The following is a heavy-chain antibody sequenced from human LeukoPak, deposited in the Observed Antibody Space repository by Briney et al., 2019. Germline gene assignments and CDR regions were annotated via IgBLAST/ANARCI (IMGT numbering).Heavy chain of an antibody. D-gene: IGHD3-10*01. Sequence: SETLSLTCAVYGGSFSGYYWSCIRQPPGKGLEWIGEINHSGSTNYNPSLKSRVTISVDTSKNQFSLKLSSVTAADTAVYYCARLNMVRGVIKVFGYWGRGTLVTVSS. CDR1: GGSFSGYY. J-gene: IGHJ4*02. V-gene: IGHV4-34*01. CDR3: ARLNMVRGVIKVFGY. CDR2: INHSGST.